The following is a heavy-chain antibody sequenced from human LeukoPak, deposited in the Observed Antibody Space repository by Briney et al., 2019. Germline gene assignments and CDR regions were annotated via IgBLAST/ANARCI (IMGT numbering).Heavy chain of an antibody. CDR2: FNPNTGGT. J-gene: IGHJ4*02. D-gene: IGHD2-15*01. CDR3: AREDPGYCSGGSCSFYY. Sequence: ASVKVSCKTSGYTFTGYYIHWVRQAPGQGLEWMGWFNPNTGGTNYAQNFQGRVTMTRDTSISTAYMELSRLRSDDTAVYYCAREDPGYCSGGSCSFYYWGQGTLVTVSP. V-gene: IGHV1-2*02. CDR1: GYTFTGYY.